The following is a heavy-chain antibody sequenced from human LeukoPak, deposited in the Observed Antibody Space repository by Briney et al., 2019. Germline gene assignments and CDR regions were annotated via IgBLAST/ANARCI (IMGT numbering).Heavy chain of an antibody. V-gene: IGHV3-23*01. Sequence: GGSLRLSCAASGFTFSSYAMSWVRQAPGKGLEWVSAISGSGGSTYYADSVKGRFTISRDNSKNTLYLQMNSLRAEDTAVYYCAKDLKVFDWLFRVADYWGQGTLVTVSS. D-gene: IGHD3-9*01. CDR3: AKDLKVFDWLFRVADY. CDR1: GFTFSSYA. CDR2: ISGSGGST. J-gene: IGHJ4*02.